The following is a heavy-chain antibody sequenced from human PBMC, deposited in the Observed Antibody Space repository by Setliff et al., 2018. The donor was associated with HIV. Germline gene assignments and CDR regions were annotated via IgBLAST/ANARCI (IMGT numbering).Heavy chain of an antibody. J-gene: IGHJ4*02. D-gene: IGHD3-22*01. Sequence: PSETLSLTCTVSGASISGFYWSWIRQPPGKGLQWIGYIYTSGPTHYNPSLESRVTISVDTSKNQFSLKLSSVTAADAAVYYCARGLSFYDPGGFDYWGQGTLVTVSS. CDR1: GASISGFY. CDR2: IYTSGPT. V-gene: IGHV4-4*09. CDR3: ARGLSFYDPGGFDY.